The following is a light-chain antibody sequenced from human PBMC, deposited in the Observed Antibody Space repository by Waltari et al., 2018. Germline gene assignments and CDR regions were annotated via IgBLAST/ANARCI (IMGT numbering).Light chain of an antibody. Sequence: QSALAQPASVSWSPGQPIPIPLTGSIRDVGAFHLSSWYQHHPGKAPQLLIYDVSVRPAAVSIRFSGSKSGNTASLTISGLQPEDEADYYCCSDTNSGSYVFGGGTKVTVL. V-gene: IGLV2-14*03. CDR1: IRDVGAFHL. J-gene: IGLJ1*01. CDR2: DVS. CDR3: CSDTNSGSYV.